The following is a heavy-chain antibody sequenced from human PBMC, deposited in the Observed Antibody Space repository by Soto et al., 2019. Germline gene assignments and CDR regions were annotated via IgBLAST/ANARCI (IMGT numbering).Heavy chain of an antibody. CDR1: GFTFDDYA. CDR3: AKALYGSSSSPIDF. CDR2: ITWNSGYI. D-gene: IGHD6-13*01. J-gene: IGHJ1*01. Sequence: LRLSCAASGFTFDDYAMHWVRQAPGKGLEWVSCITWNSGYIGYADSVKGRFTISRDNANNSLYLQMNSLKTEDTAFYYCAKALYGSSSSPIDFWGQGTLVTVSS. V-gene: IGHV3-9*01.